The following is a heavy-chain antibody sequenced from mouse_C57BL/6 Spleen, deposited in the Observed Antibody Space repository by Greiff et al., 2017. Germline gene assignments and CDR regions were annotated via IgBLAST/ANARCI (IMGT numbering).Heavy chain of an antibody. CDR3: ARPVPYYYAMDC. V-gene: IGHV1-42*01. J-gene: IGHJ4*01. CDR2: INPSTGGT. Sequence: VQLQQSGPELVKPGASVKISCKASGYSFTGYYMNWVKQSPEKSLEWIGEINPSTGGTTYNQKFKAKATLTVDKSSSTAYMQLKSLTSEDSAVYYCARPVPYYYAMDCWGQGTSVTVSS. CDR1: GYSFTGYY.